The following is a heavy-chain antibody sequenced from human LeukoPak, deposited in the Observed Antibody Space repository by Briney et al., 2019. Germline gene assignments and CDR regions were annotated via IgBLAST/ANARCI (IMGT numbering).Heavy chain of an antibody. Sequence: SETLSLTCTVSGGSMSSSSYCWGWIRQPPGKGLEWIGSIYYSGSTYQNPSLKSRVTISVDTSKNQFSLKLSSVTAADTAVYYCARVPTVTFFDYWGQGTLVTVSS. D-gene: IGHD4-17*01. CDR3: ARVPTVTFFDY. CDR1: GGSMSSSSYC. CDR2: IYYSGST. J-gene: IGHJ4*02. V-gene: IGHV4-39*07.